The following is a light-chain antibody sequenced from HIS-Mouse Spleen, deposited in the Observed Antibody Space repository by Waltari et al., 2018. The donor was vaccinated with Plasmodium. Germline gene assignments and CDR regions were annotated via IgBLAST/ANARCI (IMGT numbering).Light chain of an antibody. CDR2: EVS. V-gene: IGLV2-8*01. CDR3: SSYAGSNNWV. CDR1: SSEVGGYNY. J-gene: IGLJ2*01. Sequence: QSALTQPPSASGSPGQSVTTSCPGTSSEVGGYNYVSRYQHHPGKAPKLMIYEVSNRPSGGPDRCSGSKSGNPASLTVSGLQAEDEADYYCSSYAGSNNWVFGGGTKLTVL.